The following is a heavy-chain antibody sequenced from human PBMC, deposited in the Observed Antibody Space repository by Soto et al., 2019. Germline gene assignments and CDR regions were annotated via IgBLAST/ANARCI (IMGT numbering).Heavy chain of an antibody. J-gene: IGHJ4*02. V-gene: IGHV3-33*08. D-gene: IGHD6-19*01. CDR2: IWYDGSNK. CDR3: ARDEAGYSSAWTIDY. Sequence: GGSLRLSCAASGFTFSSYWMHWVRQAPGKGLEWVAVIWYDGSNKYYADSVKGRFTISRDNSKNTLYLQMNSLRAEDTAVYYCARDEAGYSSAWTIDYWGQGTLVTVSS. CDR1: GFTFSSYW.